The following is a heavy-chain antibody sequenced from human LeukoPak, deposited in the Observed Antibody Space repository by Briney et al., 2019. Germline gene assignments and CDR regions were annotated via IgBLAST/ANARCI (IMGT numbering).Heavy chain of an antibody. D-gene: IGHD2-2*01. CDR2: IRYDGSNK. CDR3: ANLCSSTSCSYYYYYYMDV. Sequence: PGGSLRLSCAASGFTFSSYGMHWVRQAPGKGLEWVAFIRYDGSNKYYADSVKGRFTISRDNSKNTLYLQMNSLRAEDTAVYYCANLCSSTSCSYYYYYYMDVWGKGTTVTVSS. CDR1: GFTFSSYG. J-gene: IGHJ6*03. V-gene: IGHV3-30*02.